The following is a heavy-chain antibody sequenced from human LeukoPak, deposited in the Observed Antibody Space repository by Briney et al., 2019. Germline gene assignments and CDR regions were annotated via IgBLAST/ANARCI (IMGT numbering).Heavy chain of an antibody. J-gene: IGHJ3*02. CDR1: GFTFSSYN. Sequence: PGGSLRLSCATSGFTFSSYNMNWVRQAPGKGLEWVSYISTTSSIYYADSVRGRFTISRDNAKNSLYLQMNSLRAEDTAVYYCAKDDYGGNSFQGDAFDIWGQGTMVTVSS. CDR2: ISTTSSI. D-gene: IGHD4-23*01. CDR3: AKDDYGGNSFQGDAFDI. V-gene: IGHV3-48*04.